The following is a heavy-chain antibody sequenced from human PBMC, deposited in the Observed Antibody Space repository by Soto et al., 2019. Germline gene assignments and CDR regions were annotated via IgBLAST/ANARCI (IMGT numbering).Heavy chain of an antibody. CDR2: IKSKTDGGTT. CDR3: TTSYVDAFDI. CDR1: GFTFSNAW. Sequence: HGGSMRLSCAASGFTFSNAWMSWVRKAPGKGLEWVGRIKSKTDGGTTDYAAPGKGRFTISRDDSKNTLYLQTNSLKTEDTAVYYCTTSYVDAFDISGQGTMVTVSS. V-gene: IGHV3-15*01. D-gene: IGHD5-18*01. J-gene: IGHJ3*02.